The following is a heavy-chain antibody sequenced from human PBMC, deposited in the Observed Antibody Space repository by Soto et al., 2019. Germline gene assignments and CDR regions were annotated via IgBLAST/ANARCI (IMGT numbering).Heavy chain of an antibody. CDR2: IYPGDSDT. CDR1: GYSFTIYW. D-gene: IGHD6-13*01. Sequence: GESLKISCKGSGYSFTIYWIGWVRQMPGKGLEWMGIIYPGDSDTRYSPSFQGQVTISADKSISTAYLQWSSLKASDTAMYYCARQQLVTSDAFDIWGQGTMVTVSS. V-gene: IGHV5-51*01. CDR3: ARQQLVTSDAFDI. J-gene: IGHJ3*02.